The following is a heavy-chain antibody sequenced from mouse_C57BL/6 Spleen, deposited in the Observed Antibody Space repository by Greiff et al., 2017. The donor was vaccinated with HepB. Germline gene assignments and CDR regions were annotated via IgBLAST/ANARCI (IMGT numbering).Heavy chain of an antibody. J-gene: IGHJ2*01. CDR3: ARWGYSKKGFDY. D-gene: IGHD2-5*01. CDR2: IDPSGSYT. V-gene: IGHV1-69*01. CDR1: GYTFTSYW. Sequence: QVQLQQPGAELVMPGASVKLSCKASGYTFTSYWMHWVKQRPGQGLEWIGEIDPSGSYTNYNQKFKGKSTLTVDKSSSTAYMQLSSLTSEDSAVYYCARWGYSKKGFDYWGQGTTLTVSS.